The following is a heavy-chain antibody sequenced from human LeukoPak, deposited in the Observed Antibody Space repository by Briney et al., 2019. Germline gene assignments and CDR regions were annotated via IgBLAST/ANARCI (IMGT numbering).Heavy chain of an antibody. Sequence: GGSLRLSCAASGFTVSSNYLSWVRQAPGKGLEWVSVIYDGDSTYYPDSVKGRFTISRDNSRSTLFLQMNSLRAEDTAVYYCARDREYYDILTGYGLGWGQGTLVTVSS. V-gene: IGHV3-66*01. D-gene: IGHD3-9*01. CDR3: ARDREYYDILTGYGLG. CDR2: IYDGDST. CDR1: GFTVSSNY. J-gene: IGHJ4*02.